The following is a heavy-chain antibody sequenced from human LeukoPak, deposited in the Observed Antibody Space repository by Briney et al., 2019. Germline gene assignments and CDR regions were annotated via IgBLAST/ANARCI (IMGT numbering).Heavy chain of an antibody. CDR2: ISAYNGNT. CDR3: ARGGTYYDYVWGSYRYTPLDY. J-gene: IGHJ4*02. V-gene: IGHV1-18*01. D-gene: IGHD3-16*02. Sequence: GASVKVSCKASGGTFTSYGISWVRQAPGQGLEWMGWISAYNGNTNYAQKLQGRVTMTTDTSTSTAYMELRSLRSDDTAVYYCARGGTYYDYVWGSYRYTPLDYWGQGTLVTVSS. CDR1: GGTFTSYG.